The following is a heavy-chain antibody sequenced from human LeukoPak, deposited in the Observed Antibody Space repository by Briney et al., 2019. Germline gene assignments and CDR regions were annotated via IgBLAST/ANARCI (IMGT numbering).Heavy chain of an antibody. CDR1: GGSFSGYY. V-gene: IGHV4-34*01. CDR2: INHSGST. CDR3: ARAGGYNYPFDY. J-gene: IGHJ4*01. Sequence: PSETLSLTCAVYGGSFSGYYWSWIRQPPGKGLEWIGEINHSGSTNYTPSLKSRVTISVDTSKNQFSLKLSSVTAADTAVYHCARAGGYNYPFDYWGHGTLVTVSS. D-gene: IGHD5-24*01.